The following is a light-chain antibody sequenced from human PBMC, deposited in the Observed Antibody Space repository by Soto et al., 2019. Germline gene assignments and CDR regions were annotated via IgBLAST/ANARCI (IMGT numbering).Light chain of an antibody. V-gene: IGKV3-11*01. J-gene: IGKJ4*01. CDR3: QQHNSWPLT. CDR1: QSVSSY. Sequence: DIVLTQPPGTLSLSLGERATLSCRASQSVSSYLAWYQQKPGQAPRLLIYVTSNRASGIPARFSGSGSGTDFTLTISSLQPEDSAVYYCQQHNSWPLTFGGGTKVEI. CDR2: VTS.